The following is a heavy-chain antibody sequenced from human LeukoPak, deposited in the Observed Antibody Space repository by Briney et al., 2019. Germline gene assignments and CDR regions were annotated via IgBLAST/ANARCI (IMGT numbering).Heavy chain of an antibody. V-gene: IGHV1-2*02. D-gene: IGHD3-10*01. CDR3: ARDKYGSGPHVNWFDP. CDR2: INPNSGGT. CDR1: GYTFTGYY. Sequence: ASVKVSCKASGYTFTGYYMHCVRQAPGQGLEWMGWINPNSGGTNYALKFQGRVTMTGDTSISTAYMELSRLRSDDTAVYYCARDKYGSGPHVNWFDPWGQGTLVTVSS. J-gene: IGHJ5*02.